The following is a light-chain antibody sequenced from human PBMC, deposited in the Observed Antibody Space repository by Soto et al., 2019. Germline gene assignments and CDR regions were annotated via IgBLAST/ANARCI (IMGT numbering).Light chain of an antibody. CDR3: GTWDSTLSAWV. J-gene: IGLJ1*01. V-gene: IGLV1-51*02. Sequence: QSVLTQPPSVSAAPGQKVTISCSGSSSNIGNNYVTWYQQLPGTAPKLLIYDNNQRPSGIPDRFSGSKSGTSATLGITGLQTGDEADYHCGTWDSTLSAWVFGTGTKLTVL. CDR1: SSNIGNNY. CDR2: DNN.